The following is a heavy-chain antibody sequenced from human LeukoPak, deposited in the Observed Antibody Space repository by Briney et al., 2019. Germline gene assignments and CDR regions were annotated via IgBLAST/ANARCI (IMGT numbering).Heavy chain of an antibody. J-gene: IGHJ4*02. V-gene: IGHV3-15*01. CDR3: TRHTKMGTFDY. CDR1: GFTFNNAW. Sequence: PGGSLRLSCAASGFTFNNAWMSWVRQAPGKGLEWVGRIKSKIDGGTTDYAAPVKGRFTISRADSQNTLFLQMNSLKTADTGVYYCTRHTKMGTFDYWGQGTLVTVSS. CDR2: IKSKIDGGTT. D-gene: IGHD1-1*01.